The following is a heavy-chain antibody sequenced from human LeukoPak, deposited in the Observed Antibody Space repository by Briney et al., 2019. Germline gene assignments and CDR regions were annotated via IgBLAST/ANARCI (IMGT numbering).Heavy chain of an antibody. CDR3: ARVLVVPAAIGADDAFDI. CDR1: GGSISSYY. CDR2: IYYSGST. V-gene: IGHV4-59*01. Sequence: SSETLSLTCTVSGGSISSYYWSWIRQPPGKGLEWIGYIYYSGSTNYNPSLKSRVTISVDTSKNQFSLKLSSVTAADTAVYYCARVLVVPAAIGADDAFDIWGQGTMVTVSS. D-gene: IGHD2-2*02. J-gene: IGHJ3*02.